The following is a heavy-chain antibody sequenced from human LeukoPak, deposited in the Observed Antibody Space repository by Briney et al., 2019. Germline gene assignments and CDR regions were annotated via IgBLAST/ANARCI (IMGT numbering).Heavy chain of an antibody. D-gene: IGHD3-22*01. CDR1: GYTLTDYY. Sequence: ASVKVSCKASGYTLTDYYMHWVRQAPGQGLEWMGRTNPNSGGTNYTQKFQGRVTMTRDTSISTVYMELSRLRSDETAVYYCARVGYYESSGYYEYWGQGTLVTVSS. CDR3: ARVGYYESSGYYEY. V-gene: IGHV1-2*06. CDR2: TNPNSGGT. J-gene: IGHJ4*02.